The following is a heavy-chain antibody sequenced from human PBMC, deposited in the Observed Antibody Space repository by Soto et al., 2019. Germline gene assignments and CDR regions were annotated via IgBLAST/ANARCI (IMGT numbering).Heavy chain of an antibody. CDR1: GFSFSSYW. V-gene: IGHV3-7*03. D-gene: IGHD1-26*01. J-gene: IGHJ5*01. CDR3: ARAVSGSYDS. CDR2: IIRDGSET. Sequence: PGGSLRLSCAASGFSFSSYWMTWVRQAPGKGLEWVANIIRDGSETYYVDSVKGRFTISGDNAKNSVYQQMNSLRAEDTAVYYCARAVSGSYDSWGQGIMVTVSS.